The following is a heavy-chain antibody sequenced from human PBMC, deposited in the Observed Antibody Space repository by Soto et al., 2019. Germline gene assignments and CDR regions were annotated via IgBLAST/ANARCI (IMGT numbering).Heavy chain of an antibody. D-gene: IGHD3-22*01. V-gene: IGHV1-69*01. J-gene: IGHJ2*01. CDR1: GGTFSSYA. CDR3: ARDRYYDSSGYPPSYWYFDL. Sequence: QVQLVQSGAEVKKPGSSVKVSCKASGGTFSSYAISWVRQAPGQGLEWMGGIIPIFGTANYAQKFQGRVTITADESTSTAYMELSSLRSEDTAVYYCARDRYYDSSGYPPSYWYFDLWGRGTLVTVSS. CDR2: IIPIFGTA.